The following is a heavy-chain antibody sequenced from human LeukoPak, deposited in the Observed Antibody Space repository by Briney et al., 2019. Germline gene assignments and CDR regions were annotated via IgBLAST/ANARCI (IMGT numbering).Heavy chain of an antibody. CDR2: IIPIFGTA. Sequence: SVEVSCKASGYTFTGYYMHWVRQAPGQGLEWMGRIIPIFGTANYAQKFQGRVTITTDESTSTAYMVLSSLRSEDTAVYYCARVGQLVADAFDIWGRGTMVTVSS. D-gene: IGHD6-6*01. CDR3: ARVGQLVADAFDI. V-gene: IGHV1-69*05. CDR1: GYTFTGYY. J-gene: IGHJ3*02.